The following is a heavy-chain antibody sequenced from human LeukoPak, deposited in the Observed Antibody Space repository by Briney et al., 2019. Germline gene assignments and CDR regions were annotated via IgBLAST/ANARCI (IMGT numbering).Heavy chain of an antibody. V-gene: IGHV3-23*01. CDR2: ISISGTKT. Sequence: GGSLRLSCATSDFDFTSHAMTWVRQAPGKGLEWVSAISISGTKTYYGDSVKGRFIISRDNSKNTLYLQMNSLRAEDTAVYYCARERVVVTAIEDCYYGMDVWGQGTTVTVSS. CDR3: ARERVVVTAIEDCYYGMDV. CDR1: DFDFTSHA. J-gene: IGHJ6*02. D-gene: IGHD2-21*02.